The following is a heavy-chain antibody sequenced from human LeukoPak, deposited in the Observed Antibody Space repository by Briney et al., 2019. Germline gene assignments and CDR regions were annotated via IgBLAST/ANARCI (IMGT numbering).Heavy chain of an antibody. D-gene: IGHD3-22*01. CDR3: AKGSYYDSSGSFYFDY. CDR2: ISGSGDNT. CDR1: GFTFSSYA. V-gene: IGHV3-23*01. J-gene: IGHJ4*02. Sequence: GGSLRLSCAASGFTFSSYAMSWVRQAPGKGLEWVSGISGSGDNTYYADSVKGRFTISRDNSKNTLYVQVNSLGTEDTAAYYCAKGSYYDSSGSFYFDYWGQGTLVTISS.